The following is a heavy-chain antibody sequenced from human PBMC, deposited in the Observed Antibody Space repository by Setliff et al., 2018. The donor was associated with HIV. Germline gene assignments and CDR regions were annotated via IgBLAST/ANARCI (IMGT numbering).Heavy chain of an antibody. V-gene: IGHV4-34*01. CDR1: GGSFSGYY. CDR2: INHSGST. J-gene: IGHJ4*02. D-gene: IGHD6-6*01. Sequence: PSETLSLTCAVYGGSFSGYYWSWIRQPPGKGLEWIGEINHSGSTNYNPSLKSRVAISVDTSTNQFSVKLSSVTAADTAVYYCARGRHYSSSAPFAIDFWGQGMLVTVSS. CDR3: ARGRHYSSSAPFAIDF.